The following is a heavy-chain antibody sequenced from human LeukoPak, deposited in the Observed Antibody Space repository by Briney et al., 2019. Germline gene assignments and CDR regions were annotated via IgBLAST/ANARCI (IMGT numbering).Heavy chain of an antibody. D-gene: IGHD5-18*01. J-gene: IGHJ4*02. Sequence: PGGSLRLSCAASGFTFSSYSMNWVRQAPGKGLEWVSYISSSSSTIYYADSVKGRFTISRDNAKNSLYLQMNSLRAEDTAVYYCAGIQLWLEDYWGQGTLVTVSS. V-gene: IGHV3-48*04. CDR1: GFTFSSYS. CDR2: ISSSSSTI. CDR3: AGIQLWLEDY.